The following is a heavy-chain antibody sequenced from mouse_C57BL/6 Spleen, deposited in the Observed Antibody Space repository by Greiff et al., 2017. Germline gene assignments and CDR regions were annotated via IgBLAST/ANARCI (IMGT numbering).Heavy chain of an antibody. D-gene: IGHD1-1*01. CDR2: ISSGGDYI. Sequence: EVMLVESGEGLVKPGGSLKLSCAASGFTFSSYAMSWVRQTPEKRLEWVAYISSGGDYIYYADTVKGRFTISIDNARNTLYLQMSSLKSEDTAMYYCTREYYYGSSYDYYAMDYWGQGTSVTVSS. CDR1: GFTFSSYA. J-gene: IGHJ4*01. CDR3: TREYYYGSSYDYYAMDY. V-gene: IGHV5-9-1*02.